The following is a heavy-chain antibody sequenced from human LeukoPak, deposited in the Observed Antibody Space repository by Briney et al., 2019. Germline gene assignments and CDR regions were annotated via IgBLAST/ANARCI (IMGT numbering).Heavy chain of an antibody. CDR3: AREGYYGSGSPPSLYFDY. V-gene: IGHV3-23*01. CDR2: ISGSGGST. Sequence: GGSLRLSCAASGFTFSSYAMSWVRQAPGKGLKWVSAISGSGGSTYYADSVKGRFTISRDNSRSTLYLQMNSLRPEDTAIYYCAREGYYGSGSPPSLYFDYWGQGTLVTVSS. D-gene: IGHD3-10*01. J-gene: IGHJ4*02. CDR1: GFTFSSYA.